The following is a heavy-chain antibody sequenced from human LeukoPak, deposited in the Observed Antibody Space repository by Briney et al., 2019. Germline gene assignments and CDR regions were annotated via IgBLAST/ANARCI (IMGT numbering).Heavy chain of an antibody. Sequence: PSETLSLTCAVSGGSISSGGYSWSWIRQPPGKGLEWIGYIYHSGSTYYNPSLKSRVTILVDRSKNQFSLKLSSVTAADTAVYYCARADVNRSGFDYWGQGTLVTVSS. J-gene: IGHJ4*02. CDR1: GGSISSGGYS. V-gene: IGHV4-30-2*01. CDR2: IYHSGST. D-gene: IGHD2/OR15-2a*01. CDR3: ARADVNRSGFDY.